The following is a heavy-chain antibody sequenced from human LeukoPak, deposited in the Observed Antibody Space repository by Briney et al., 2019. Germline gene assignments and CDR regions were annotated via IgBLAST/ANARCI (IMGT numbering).Heavy chain of an antibody. CDR1: GFTFSSYG. CDR3: AKDLDYYGSGSYTFDY. V-gene: IGHV3-30*02. J-gene: IGHJ4*02. CDR2: IRYDGSNK. Sequence: GGSLRLSCAASGFTFSSYGMHWVRQAPGKGLEWVAFIRYDGSNKFYADSVKGRFTISRDNSKNTLYLQMNSLRAEDTAVYYCAKDLDYYGSGSYTFDYWGQGTLVTVPS. D-gene: IGHD3-10*01.